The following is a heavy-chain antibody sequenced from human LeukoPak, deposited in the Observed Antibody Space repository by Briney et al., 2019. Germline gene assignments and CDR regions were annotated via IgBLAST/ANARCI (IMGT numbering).Heavy chain of an antibody. Sequence: SETLSLTCSVSGASISSCYWSWIRQPPGKGREWLGYIYYRGTTNYSPSLKSRVSISVETSKNQFFLKLSSGNAADTAVYYCAREGGSSGSDYWGQGTLVTVSS. CDR2: IYYRGTT. CDR1: GASISSCY. D-gene: IGHD6-19*01. CDR3: AREGGSSGSDY. J-gene: IGHJ4*02. V-gene: IGHV4-59*12.